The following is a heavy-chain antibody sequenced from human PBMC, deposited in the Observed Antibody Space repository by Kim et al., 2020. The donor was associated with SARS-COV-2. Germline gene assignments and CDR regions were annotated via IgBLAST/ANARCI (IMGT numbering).Heavy chain of an antibody. CDR2: IIPIFGTA. V-gene: IGHV1-69*13. Sequence: SVKVSCKASGGTFSSYAISWVRQAPGQGLEWMGGIIPIFGTANYAQKFQGRVTITADESTSTAYMELSSLRSEDTAVYYCASVPGLTLINNWFDPWGQGTLVTVSS. D-gene: IGHD2-8*01. J-gene: IGHJ5*02. CDR1: GGTFSSYA. CDR3: ASVPGLTLINNWFDP.